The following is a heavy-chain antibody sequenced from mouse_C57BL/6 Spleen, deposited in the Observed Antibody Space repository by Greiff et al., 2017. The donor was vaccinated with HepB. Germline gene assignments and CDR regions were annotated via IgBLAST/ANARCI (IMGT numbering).Heavy chain of an antibody. CDR3: ARCPYYYDSSPYAMDY. J-gene: IGHJ4*01. CDR2: IDPSDSYT. D-gene: IGHD1-1*01. V-gene: IGHV1-59*01. Sequence: QVQLQQPGAELVRPGTSVKLSCKASGYTFTSYWMHWVKQRPGQGLEWIGVIDPSDSYTNYNQKFKGKATLTVDTSSSTAYMQLSSLTSEDSAVYYCARCPYYYDSSPYAMDYWGQGTSVTVSS. CDR1: GYTFTSYW.